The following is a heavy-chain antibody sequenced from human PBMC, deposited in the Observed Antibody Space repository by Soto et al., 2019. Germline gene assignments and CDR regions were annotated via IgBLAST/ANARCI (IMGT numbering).Heavy chain of an antibody. Sequence: SQTLSLTGAISGDSVASNSVVWNWIRQSPSRGLEWLGRTYYRSKWFYEYAESVRSRIAINPDTSKNQFSLQLNSVTPEDTAVYYCARVAFIVSPCTGFTYRCQGTSGTGSS. D-gene: IGHD3-16*02. CDR2: TYYRSKWFY. V-gene: IGHV6-1*01. CDR1: GDSVASNSVV. CDR3: ARVAFIVSPCTGFTY. J-gene: IGHJ4*02.